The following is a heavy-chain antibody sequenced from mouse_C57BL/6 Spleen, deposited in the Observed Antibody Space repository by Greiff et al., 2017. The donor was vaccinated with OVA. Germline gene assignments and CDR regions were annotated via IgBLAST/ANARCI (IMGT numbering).Heavy chain of an antibody. D-gene: IGHD4-1*02. Sequence: EVKLEESGGGLVQPGGSMKLSCVASGFTFSNYWMDWVRQSPEKGLEWVAQIRLKSDNYATHYAESVKGRFTISRDDSKSSVYLQMNNLRAEDTGIYYCTVPLNWAFAYWGQGTLVTVSA. J-gene: IGHJ3*01. CDR1: GFTFSNYW. CDR2: IRLKSDNYAT. CDR3: TVPLNWAFAY. V-gene: IGHV6-3*01.